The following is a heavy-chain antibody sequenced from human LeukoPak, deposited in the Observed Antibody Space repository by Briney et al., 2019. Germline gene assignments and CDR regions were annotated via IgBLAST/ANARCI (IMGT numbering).Heavy chain of an antibody. V-gene: IGHV3-30-3*01. Sequence: GGSLRLSCVASGFTFSTYAMHWVRQAPGKGLEWVAVISYDGSNNYYADSVKGRFTISRGNSKNTLFLQMNSLRAEDTAVYYCARDRWTTVTTAPFYWGQGTLVTVSS. CDR2: ISYDGSNN. CDR3: ARDRWTTVTTAPFY. CDR1: GFTFSTYA. D-gene: IGHD4-17*01. J-gene: IGHJ4*02.